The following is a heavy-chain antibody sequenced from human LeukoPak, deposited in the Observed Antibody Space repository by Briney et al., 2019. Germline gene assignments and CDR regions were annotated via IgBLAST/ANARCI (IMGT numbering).Heavy chain of an antibody. CDR1: GFTFNDFG. CDR2: IGYEGVHK. V-gene: IGHV3-30*02. J-gene: IGHJ4*02. Sequence: GGSLRLSCAASGFTFNDFGMHWVRQAPGKGLEWVSFIGYEGVHKYYADSVKGRFTISKDNSKATLYLQMNSLRPEDTAVYYCAKDLHGGYSSDYWGQGTLVTVFS. D-gene: IGHD4-23*01. CDR3: AKDLHGGYSSDY.